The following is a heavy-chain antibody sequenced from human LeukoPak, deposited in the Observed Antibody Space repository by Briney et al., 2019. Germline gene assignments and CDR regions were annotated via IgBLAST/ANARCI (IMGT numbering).Heavy chain of an antibody. Sequence: SQTLSLTCAIPGDSVFSNSAAWNWIRQSPPRGLEWLGRTYYRSEWYNDYAESVKSRITINPDTSKDQFSLQLNSVTPEDTAVYYCARGVVGATGFDYWGQGTLVTVSS. CDR3: ARGVVGATGFDY. V-gene: IGHV6-1*01. CDR2: TYYRSEWYN. D-gene: IGHD1-26*01. CDR1: GDSVFSNSAA. J-gene: IGHJ4*02.